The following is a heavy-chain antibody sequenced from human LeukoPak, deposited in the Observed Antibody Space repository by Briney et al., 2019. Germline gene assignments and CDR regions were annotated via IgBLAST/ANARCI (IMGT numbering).Heavy chain of an antibody. CDR3: ARCSDRAEWYPCY. V-gene: IGHV3-66*01. J-gene: IGHJ4*01. D-gene: IGHD3-3*01. CDR1: GFTVSSKY. Sequence: GGSLRLSCAASGFTVSSKYMSWLRQAPGKGLEWVSVIYSGGSTYYSDSVKGRFTISRDNSKSTLYLQMNSLRAEHTAVYYCARCSDRAEWYPCYWGQGSLVTVYS. CDR2: IYSGGST.